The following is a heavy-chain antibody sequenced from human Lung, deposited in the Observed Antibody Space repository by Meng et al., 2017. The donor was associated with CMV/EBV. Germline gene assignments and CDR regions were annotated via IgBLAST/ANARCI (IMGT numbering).Heavy chain of an antibody. CDR1: GFTFSSSA. V-gene: IGHV3-23*01. J-gene: IGHJ4*02. CDR3: AKAFSSSWYREYYDY. D-gene: IGHD6-13*01. Sequence: GESLKISCAASGFTFSSSAMSWVRQAPGKGLEWVSAITASGGSTYHADSVKGRFTISRDNSKKMLYLQLNSLRVEDTAVYYCAKAFSSSWYREYYDYWGQGTLVTSPQ. CDR2: ITASGGST.